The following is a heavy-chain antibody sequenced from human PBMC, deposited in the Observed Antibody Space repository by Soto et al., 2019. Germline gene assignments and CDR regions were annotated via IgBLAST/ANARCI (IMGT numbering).Heavy chain of an antibody. CDR3: ARDVGWRYGSGSYQDY. Sequence: SLRLSCAASGLTFSTYWMTWVRQAPGKGLEWVANINQDGSLKYYADSAKGRFTISRDNAKNSLYLQMNSLRAEDTALYYCARDVGWRYGSGSYQDYWGQGTLVTVSS. V-gene: IGHV3-7*03. J-gene: IGHJ4*02. CDR1: GLTFSTYW. CDR2: INQDGSLK. D-gene: IGHD3-10*01.